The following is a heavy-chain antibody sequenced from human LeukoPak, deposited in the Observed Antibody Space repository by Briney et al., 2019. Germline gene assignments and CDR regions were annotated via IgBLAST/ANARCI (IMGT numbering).Heavy chain of an antibody. V-gene: IGHV1-24*01. CDR1: GYTLTELS. D-gene: IGHD2-15*01. J-gene: IGHJ5*02. CDR2: FDPEDGET. CDR3: GVVVVAATDSNWFDP. Sequence: ASVKVSCKVSGYTLTELSMHWVRQAPGKGLEWMGGFDPEDGETIYAQKFQGRVTMTEDTSTDTAYMELSSLRSEDTAVYYCGVVVVAATDSNWFDPWGQGTLVIVSS.